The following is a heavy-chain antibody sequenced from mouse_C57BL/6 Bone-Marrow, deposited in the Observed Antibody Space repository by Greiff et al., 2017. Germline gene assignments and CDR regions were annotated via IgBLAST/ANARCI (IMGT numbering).Heavy chain of an antibody. D-gene: IGHD2-3*01. CDR2: IDPEIGDT. V-gene: IGHV14-4*01. CDR3: SSFDGNYFDF. J-gene: IGHJ2*01. CDR1: GFNIKDDY. Sequence: EVKLMESGAELVRPGASVKLSCTASGFNIKDDYIHWVKQRPEQGLEWIGWIDPEIGDTEYASKFQGKATITSDTYSNTAYLQLSSLTSEDTAVYYCSSFDGNYFDFWGQGTPLTVAS.